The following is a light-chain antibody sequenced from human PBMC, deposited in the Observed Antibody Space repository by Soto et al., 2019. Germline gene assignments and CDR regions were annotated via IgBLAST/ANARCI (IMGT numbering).Light chain of an antibody. Sequence: EIVLTQSPGTLSLSPGERATLSCRASQSVDRSYLAWYRQQPGQAPRLLIYGASSRATGIPDRFSGSGSGTDFTLTISRLEPEDFAVFYCQQYGSSPYTFGQGTKLEIK. J-gene: IGKJ2*01. CDR2: GAS. CDR1: QSVDRSY. V-gene: IGKV3-20*01. CDR3: QQYGSSPYT.